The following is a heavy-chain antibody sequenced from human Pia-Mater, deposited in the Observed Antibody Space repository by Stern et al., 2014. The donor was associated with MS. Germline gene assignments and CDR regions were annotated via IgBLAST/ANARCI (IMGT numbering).Heavy chain of an antibody. J-gene: IGHJ4*02. V-gene: IGHV3-23*01. CDR3: ATVRYCTNGACVRTPSFDH. CDR2: ISGTTSST. D-gene: IGHD2-8*01. CDR1: GFTFSNYA. Sequence: EVQLLESGGGLVQPGGSLRLSCAASGFTFSNYAMSWVRQAPGKGLEWVSSISGTTSSTYYADSVKGRFTISRDNSKNTLYLQMSSLRAEDTAVFYCATVRYCTNGACVRTPSFDHWGQGTQVTVSS.